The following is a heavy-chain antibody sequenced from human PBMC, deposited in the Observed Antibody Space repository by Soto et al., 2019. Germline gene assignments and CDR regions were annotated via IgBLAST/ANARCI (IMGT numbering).Heavy chain of an antibody. CDR3: AKGWSGYGDY. V-gene: IGHV3-30*18. J-gene: IGHJ4*02. CDR2: ISYDGSNK. Sequence: QVQLVESGGGVVQPGRSLRLSCAASGFTFSSYGMHWVRQAPGKGLEWVAVISYDGSNKYYADSVKGRFTISRDNSKNTLYQQMNSLRAEDTAVYYCAKGWSGYGDYWGQGTLVTVSS. D-gene: IGHD3-3*01. CDR1: GFTFSSYG.